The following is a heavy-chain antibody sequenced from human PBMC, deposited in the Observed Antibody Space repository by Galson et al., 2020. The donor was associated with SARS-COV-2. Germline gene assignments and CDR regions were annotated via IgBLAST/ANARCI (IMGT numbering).Heavy chain of an antibody. CDR3: ARIGESSGRRYFDY. D-gene: IGHD6-19*01. CDR2: IDWDDDK. CDR1: GFSLTTRGVC. V-gene: IGHV2-70*17. J-gene: IGHJ4*02. Sequence: SGPTLVKPTQTLTLTCTFSGFSLTTRGVCISWIRQPPGKALEWLARIDWDDDKFYNTSLKTRLTISKDTSKSQVVLTMTNMDPVDTATYYCARIGESSGRRYFDYWGQGTLVTVSS.